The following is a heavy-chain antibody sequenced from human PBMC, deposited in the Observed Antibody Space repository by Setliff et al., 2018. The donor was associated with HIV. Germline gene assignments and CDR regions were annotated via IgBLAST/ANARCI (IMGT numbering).Heavy chain of an antibody. V-gene: IGHV4-4*07. Sequence: PSETLSLTCTVSGGSVSNYYWTWIRQSAGKGLEWIGHINTSGSTKYNPSLKSRATLLVDTSKNQFSLKMISLSAADSAMYYCATLGSCPNSRCPNYWGQGTLVTVSS. CDR3: ATLGSCPNSRCPNY. CDR2: INTSGST. J-gene: IGHJ4*02. D-gene: IGHD2-15*01. CDR1: GGSVSNYY.